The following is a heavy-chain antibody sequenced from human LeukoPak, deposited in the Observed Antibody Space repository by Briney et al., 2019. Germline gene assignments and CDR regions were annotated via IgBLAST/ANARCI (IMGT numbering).Heavy chain of an antibody. Sequence: PSETLSLTCSASDGSVSNYYWSWIRQPPGKGLELIWYVYYTGSTNYNPSLKSRVTMFEDKSKNQFSLRLYSVTVADTAVYYCARHFAYSSSSYFDYWGQGSLVTVSS. V-gene: IGHV4-59*08. CDR3: ARHFAYSSSSYFDY. J-gene: IGHJ4*02. CDR2: VYYTGST. CDR1: DGSVSNYY. D-gene: IGHD6-6*01.